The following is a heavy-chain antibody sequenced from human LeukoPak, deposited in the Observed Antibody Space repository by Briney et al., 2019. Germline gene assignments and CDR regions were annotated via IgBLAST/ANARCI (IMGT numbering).Heavy chain of an antibody. CDR3: AKTHFCTSCYSAWGCSGGSCYYFDY. CDR2: ISGSGGST. CDR1: GFTFSSYA. J-gene: IGHJ4*02. Sequence: PGGSLRLSCAASGFTFSSYAMSWVRQAPGKGLEWVSAISGSGGSTYYADSVKGRFTISRDNSKNTLYLQMNSLRAEDTAVYYCAKTHFCTSCYSAWGCSGGSCYYFDYWGQGTLVTVSS. V-gene: IGHV3-23*01. D-gene: IGHD2-15*01.